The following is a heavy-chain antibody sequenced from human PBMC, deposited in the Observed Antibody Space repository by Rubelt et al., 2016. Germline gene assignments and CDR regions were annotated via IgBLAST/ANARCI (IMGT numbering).Heavy chain of an antibody. D-gene: IGHD3-3*01. Sequence: QVQLQESGPGLVKPSETLSLTCTVSGGSISSYYWSWIRQPPGKGLEWIGYIYYSGSTNYNPSLKSRVTIPVDTSKNQFSLKLSSGTAADTAVYYCAGGITIFGVASGYFDYWGQGTLVTVSS. CDR2: IYYSGST. V-gene: IGHV4-59*01. CDR3: AGGITIFGVASGYFDY. J-gene: IGHJ4*02. CDR1: GGSISSYY.